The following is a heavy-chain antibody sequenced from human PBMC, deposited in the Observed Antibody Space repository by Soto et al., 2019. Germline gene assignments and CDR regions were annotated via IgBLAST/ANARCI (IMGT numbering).Heavy chain of an antibody. D-gene: IGHD1-1*01. J-gene: IGHJ6*02. V-gene: IGHV1-18*01. CDR3: ARVFNWNYSYGMDV. CDR2: ISAYNGNT. Sequence: ASVKVSCKASGYTFTSYGISWVRQAPGQGLEWMGWISAYNGNTNYAQKLQGRVTMTTDTSTSTAYMELRSLRSDDTAVYYCARVFNWNYSYGMDVWGQGTTVTVSS. CDR1: GYTFTSYG.